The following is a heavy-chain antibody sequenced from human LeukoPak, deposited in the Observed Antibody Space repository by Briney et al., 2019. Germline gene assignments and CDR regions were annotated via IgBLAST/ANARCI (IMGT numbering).Heavy chain of an antibody. CDR2: INHSGST. CDR1: GGSFSGYY. Sequence: SETLSLTCAVYGGSFSGYYWSWIRQPPGKGLEWIWEINHSGSTKYNPSLKSRVTISVDTSKNQFSLKLSSVTAADTAVYYCARFGLSSSTSGFDYWGQGTLVTVSS. V-gene: IGHV4-34*01. J-gene: IGHJ4*02. CDR3: ARFGLSSSTSGFDY. D-gene: IGHD2-2*01.